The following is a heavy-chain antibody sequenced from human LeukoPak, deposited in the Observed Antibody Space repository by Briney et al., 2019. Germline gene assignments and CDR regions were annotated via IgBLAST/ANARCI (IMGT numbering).Heavy chain of an antibody. V-gene: IGHV3-48*04. Sequence: GGTLRLSCAASGFTFSSYSMNWVRQAPGKGLEGVSYISSSSSTIYYADSVKGRFTIPRDNPKNSLYLQMNSLRAEDTAVYYCARELGYDSSGYYHGDFQHWGQGTLVTVSS. CDR3: ARELGYDSSGYYHGDFQH. D-gene: IGHD3-22*01. CDR2: ISSSSSTI. CDR1: GFTFSSYS. J-gene: IGHJ1*01.